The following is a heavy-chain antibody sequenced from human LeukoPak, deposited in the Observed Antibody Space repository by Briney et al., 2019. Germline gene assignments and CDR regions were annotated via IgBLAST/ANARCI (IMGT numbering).Heavy chain of an antibody. J-gene: IGHJ4*02. V-gene: IGHV3-30*03. CDR1: GFTFSSYG. Sequence: GGSLRLSCAASGFTFSSYGMHWVRQAPGKGLEWVAVISYDGSNKYYADSVKGRFTISRDNSKNTLYLQMNSLRAEDTAVYYCASGSSYYYDSSGPNGYWGQGTLVTVSS. D-gene: IGHD3-22*01. CDR3: ASGSSYYYDSSGPNGY. CDR2: ISYDGSNK.